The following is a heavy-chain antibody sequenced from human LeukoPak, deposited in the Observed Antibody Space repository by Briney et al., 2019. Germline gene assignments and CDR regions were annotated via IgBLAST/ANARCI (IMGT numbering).Heavy chain of an antibody. Sequence: GGSLRLSCAASGFTLSSYSMNWVRQAPGKGLEWVSSISSSSSYIYYADSVKGRFTISRDNAKNSLYLQMNSLRAEDTAVYYCARTADYYDSSGYPDYWGQGALVTVSS. V-gene: IGHV3-21*01. CDR2: ISSSSSYI. CDR1: GFTLSSYS. D-gene: IGHD3-22*01. CDR3: ARTADYYDSSGYPDY. J-gene: IGHJ4*02.